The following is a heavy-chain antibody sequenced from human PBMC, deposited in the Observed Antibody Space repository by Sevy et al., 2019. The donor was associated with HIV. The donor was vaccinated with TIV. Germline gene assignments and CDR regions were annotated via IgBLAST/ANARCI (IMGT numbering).Heavy chain of an antibody. CDR2: ISSTFSI. CDR3: ARDLREYSSSSKYYFDY. D-gene: IGHD6-6*01. V-gene: IGHV3-21*01. J-gene: IGHJ4*02. CDR1: GFTFNVYS. Sequence: GGSLRLSCATSGFTFNVYSMYWVRQAPGKGLEWVSSISSTFSINYVDSVKGRFTISRDNAKNSLYLQMNSLRGEDTAVYYCARDLREYSSSSKYYFDYWVQGILVTVSS.